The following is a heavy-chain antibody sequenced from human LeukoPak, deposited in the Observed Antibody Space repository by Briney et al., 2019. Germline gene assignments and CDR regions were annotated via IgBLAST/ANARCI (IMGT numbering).Heavy chain of an antibody. CDR3: ARELWFANAPGSWLDP. V-gene: IGHV4-30-2*01. CDR2: IFHTGST. CDR1: GGSISSGSYS. D-gene: IGHD3-10*01. Sequence: KASQTLSLTCGVAGGSISSGSYSWCWTRQPPGKGLEWIGYIFHTGSTFYNPSLKSRVTISVDTSKNQFSLRLNSVTAADTAVYYCARELWFANAPGSWLDPWGQGTLVTVSS. J-gene: IGHJ5*02.